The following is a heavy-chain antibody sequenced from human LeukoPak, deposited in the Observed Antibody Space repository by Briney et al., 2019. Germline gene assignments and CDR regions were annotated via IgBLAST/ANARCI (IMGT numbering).Heavy chain of an antibody. J-gene: IGHJ1*01. CDR3: AKESYYDILTGPTPTAEYFQH. Sequence: GGTLRLSCVASGFTFNIYGMNWVRQAPGKGLEWVSGIGGSGDRTYYADSVKGRFSISRDNSKNTLYLQMNSLRAEDTAVYYCAKESYYDILTGPTPTAEYFQHWGQGTLVTVSS. CDR2: IGGSGDRT. CDR1: GFTFNIYG. D-gene: IGHD3-9*01. V-gene: IGHV3-23*01.